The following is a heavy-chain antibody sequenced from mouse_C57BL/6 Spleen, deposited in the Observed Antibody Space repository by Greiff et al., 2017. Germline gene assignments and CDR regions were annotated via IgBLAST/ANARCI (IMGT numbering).Heavy chain of an antibody. CDR1: GYTFTSYW. D-gene: IGHD2-3*01. V-gene: IGHV1-50*01. CDR2: IDPSDSYT. J-gene: IGHJ3*01. CDR3: ARYDDYYGFAD. Sequence: VKLQQPGAELVKPGASVKLSCKASGYTFTSYWMQWVKQRPGQGLEWIGEIDPSDSYTNYNQKFKGKATLTVDTSSSTAYMQLSSLTAEDSAVYYCARYDDYYGFADWGKGTLVTVSA.